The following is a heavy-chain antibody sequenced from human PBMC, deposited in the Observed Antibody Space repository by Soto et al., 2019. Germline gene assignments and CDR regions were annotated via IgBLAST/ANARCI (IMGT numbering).Heavy chain of an antibody. Sequence: GGSLRLSCETSGFSFSVYGMHWVRQAPGKGLEWVAVIWYGASKQFYAASVEGRFTISRDNSKAILYLQVNSLRAEDTAVYYCAAWAEGATEVHWGQGTLVTVSS. J-gene: IGHJ4*02. CDR2: IWYGASKQ. CDR1: GFSFSVYG. V-gene: IGHV3-33*01. D-gene: IGHD2-15*01. CDR3: AAWAEGATEVH.